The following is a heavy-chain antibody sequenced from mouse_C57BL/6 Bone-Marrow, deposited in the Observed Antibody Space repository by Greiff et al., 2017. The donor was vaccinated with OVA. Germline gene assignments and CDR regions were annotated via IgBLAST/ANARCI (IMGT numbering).Heavy chain of an antibody. CDR2: IHPNSGST. CDR1: GYTFTSYW. Sequence: QVHVKQPGAELVKPGASVKLSCKASGYTFTSYWMHWVKQRPGQGLEWIGMIHPNSGSTNYNEKFKSKATLTVDKSSSTAYMQLSSLTSEDSAVYYCASPLYFDVWGTGTTVTVSS. J-gene: IGHJ1*03. V-gene: IGHV1-64*01. CDR3: ASPLYFDV.